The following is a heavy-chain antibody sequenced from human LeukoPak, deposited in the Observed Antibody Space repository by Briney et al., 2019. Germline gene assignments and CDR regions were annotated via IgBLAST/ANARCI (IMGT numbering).Heavy chain of an antibody. D-gene: IGHD3-10*01. V-gene: IGHV1-18*01. J-gene: IGHJ4*02. CDR2: IISYNGET. CDR1: GYTFTSYA. CDR3: AKDMDVGGYGSGSYFDY. Sequence: ASVKVSCKASGYTFTSYAISWVRQAPGQGLEWMGWIISYNGETNYAQKLQGRVTMTRDTSISTAYMELSRLRSDDTAVYYCAKDMDVGGYGSGSYFDYWGQGTLVTVSS.